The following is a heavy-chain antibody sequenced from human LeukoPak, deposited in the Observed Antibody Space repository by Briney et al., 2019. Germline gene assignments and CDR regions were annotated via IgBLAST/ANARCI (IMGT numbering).Heavy chain of an antibody. CDR1: GASMSSNY. CDR2: IYHSGNT. J-gene: IGHJ4*02. D-gene: IGHD6-19*01. Sequence: SETLSLTCNVSGASMSSNYWSWIRQPPGKGLEWIGYIYHSGNTNYSPSLESRVTMPVDECKNQFSLRVHFVSAADTAVYYCASTRRAAVAGRFDSWGQGGMVTVSS. CDR3: ASTRRAAVAGRFDS. V-gene: IGHV4-4*09.